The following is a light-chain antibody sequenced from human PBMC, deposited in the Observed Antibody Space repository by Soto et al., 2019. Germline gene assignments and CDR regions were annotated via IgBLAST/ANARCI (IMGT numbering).Light chain of an antibody. V-gene: IGLV4-69*02. CDR1: SGHSSYA. CDR2: VNSDGSH. CDR3: QTWDTGIGGI. Sequence: QPVLTQSPSASASLGASVKLTCTLSSGHSSYAIAWHQQQPEKGPRFLMRVNSDGSHSKGAGIPDRFSGSSSGAERYLTISSLQSEDEADYSCQTWDTGIGGIFGGGTKVTVL. J-gene: IGLJ2*01.